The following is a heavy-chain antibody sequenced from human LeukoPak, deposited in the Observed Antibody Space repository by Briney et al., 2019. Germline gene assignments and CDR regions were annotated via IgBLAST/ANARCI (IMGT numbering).Heavy chain of an antibody. V-gene: IGHV3-74*01. D-gene: IGHD3-3*01. CDR1: GFTFSNYW. CDR2: INTDGSNT. J-gene: IGHJ4*02. Sequence: PVGSLRLSRAASGFTFSNYWMYWVRQAPGHGLVWVSRINTDGSNTDYADSVKGRFTISKDNAKNTLYLQMSSLRAEDTAVYYCVRLLDRDYWGQGTLVTVSS. CDR3: VRLLDRDY.